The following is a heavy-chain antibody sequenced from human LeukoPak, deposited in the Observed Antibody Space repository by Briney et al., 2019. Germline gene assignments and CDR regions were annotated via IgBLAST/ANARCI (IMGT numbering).Heavy chain of an antibody. Sequence: GGSLRLSCAASGFTVSSNYMSWVRQAPGKGLEWVAVISYDGSNKYYADSVKGRFTISRDNSKNTLYLQMNSLRAEDTAVYYCARGGYYDSSGYLDYWGQGTLVTVSS. D-gene: IGHD3-22*01. CDR3: ARGGYYDSSGYLDY. CDR1: GFTVSSNY. CDR2: ISYDGSNK. V-gene: IGHV3-30-3*01. J-gene: IGHJ4*02.